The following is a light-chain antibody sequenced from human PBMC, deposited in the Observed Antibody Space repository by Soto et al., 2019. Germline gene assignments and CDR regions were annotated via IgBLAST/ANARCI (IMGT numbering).Light chain of an antibody. CDR3: QQSYSTPFT. CDR1: QSISSY. V-gene: IGKV1-39*01. Sequence: DIQMTQSPSSLSASVGDRVTITCRASQSISSYLNWYQQKPGKAPKLLIHAASRLQSGVPSRFSGSGSETYFTLTIGSLQPEDFATYYCQQSYSTPFTFGPGTKVDIK. CDR2: AAS. J-gene: IGKJ3*01.